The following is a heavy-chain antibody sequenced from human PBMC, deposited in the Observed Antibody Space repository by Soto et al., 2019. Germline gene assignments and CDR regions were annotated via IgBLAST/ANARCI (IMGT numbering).Heavy chain of an antibody. CDR3: AKDTLVTTGITFDYGMDV. J-gene: IGHJ6*02. CDR2: ISYDGSNK. Sequence: GGSLRLSCAASGFTFSSYGMHWVRQAPGKGLERVAVISYDGSNKYYADSVKGRFTISRDNSKNTLYLQMNSLRAEDTAVYYCAKDTLVTTGITFDYGMDVWGQGTTVTVSS. V-gene: IGHV3-30*18. CDR1: GFTFSSYG. D-gene: IGHD4-17*01.